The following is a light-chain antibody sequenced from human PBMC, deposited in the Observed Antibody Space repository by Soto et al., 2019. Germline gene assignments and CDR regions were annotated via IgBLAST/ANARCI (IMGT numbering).Light chain of an antibody. V-gene: IGLV7-46*01. CDR3: LLSYSGALYV. J-gene: IGLJ1*01. Sequence: QAVVTQEPSLTVSPGGTITLTCGSSTGAVTSGHSPYWFQQKPGQAPRTLIYDTSNKHSWTPARFSGSLLGGKAALTLSGAQPEDEAEYYCLLSYSGALYVFGTGTQLTVL. CDR1: TGAVTSGHS. CDR2: DTS.